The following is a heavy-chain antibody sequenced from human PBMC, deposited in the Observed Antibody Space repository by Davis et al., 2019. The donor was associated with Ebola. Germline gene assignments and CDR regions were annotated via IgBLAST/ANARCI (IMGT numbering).Heavy chain of an antibody. CDR2: ISYDGSNK. D-gene: IGHD3-10*02. Sequence: LTCAASGFNFSSYGMHWVRQAPGKGLEWVAVISYDGSNKYYADSVKGRFTISRDNSKNTLYLQMNSLRAEDTAVYYCAKTSSQVAGTMSYYGMDVWGQGTTVTVSS. V-gene: IGHV3-30*18. CDR1: GFNFSSYG. J-gene: IGHJ6*02. CDR3: AKTSSQVAGTMSYYGMDV.